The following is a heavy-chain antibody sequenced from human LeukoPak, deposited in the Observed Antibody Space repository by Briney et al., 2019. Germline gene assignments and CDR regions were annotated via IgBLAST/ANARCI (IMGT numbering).Heavy chain of an antibody. D-gene: IGHD2-15*01. J-gene: IGHJ6*03. CDR1: GFTFSDYD. V-gene: IGHV3-11*01. CDR3: ARVLRYCSGGNCYSGGLGYMDV. CDR2: ISRSGSTK. Sequence: PGGSLRLSCAASGFTFSDYDMRWIRQAPGKGLEWVSSISRSGSTKYYADSVKGRFTISRDNAKNSLFLQMNSLRAEDTAVYYCARVLRYCSGGNCYSGGLGYMDVWGKGTTVTISS.